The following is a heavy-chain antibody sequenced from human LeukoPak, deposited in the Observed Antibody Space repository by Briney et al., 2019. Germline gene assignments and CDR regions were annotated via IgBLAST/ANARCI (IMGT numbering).Heavy chain of an antibody. CDR3: ASTNSYSSSWYDY. Sequence: PSETLSLTCAVYGGSFSGYYWSWIRQPPGKGLEWIGEINHSGSTNYNPSLKSRVTISVDTSKNQFSLKLSSVTAADTAVYYCASTNSYSSSWYDYWGQGTLVTVSS. CDR2: INHSGST. J-gene: IGHJ4*02. CDR1: GGSFSGYY. D-gene: IGHD6-13*01. V-gene: IGHV4-34*01.